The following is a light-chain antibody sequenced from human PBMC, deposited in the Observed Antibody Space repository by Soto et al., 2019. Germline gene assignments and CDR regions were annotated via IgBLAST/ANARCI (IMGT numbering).Light chain of an antibody. V-gene: IGLV2-8*01. CDR3: SSYAGYNILV. CDR1: SSDVGSYNY. Sequence: QSALTQPPSASGSPGQSVTISCTGTSSDVGSYNYVSWYQQHPGKAPKLVIYEVNKRPSGVPDHFSGSKSGNTASLTVSGLQAEDEADYYCSSYAGYNILVFGGGTKLTVL. CDR2: EVN. J-gene: IGLJ3*02.